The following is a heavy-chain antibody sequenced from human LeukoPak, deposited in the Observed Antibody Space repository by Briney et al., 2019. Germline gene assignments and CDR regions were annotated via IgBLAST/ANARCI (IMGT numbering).Heavy chain of an antibody. D-gene: IGHD3-10*01. Sequence: SQTLSLTCTVSGGSISSGGYYWIWIRQRPGKGLEWIGYIYYSGSTYYNPSLKSRVTISVDTSKNQFSLKLSSVTAADTAVYYCARDYYGSGSLIDYWGQGTLVTVSS. CDR1: GGSISSGGYY. CDR2: IYYSGST. V-gene: IGHV4-31*03. J-gene: IGHJ4*02. CDR3: ARDYYGSGSLIDY.